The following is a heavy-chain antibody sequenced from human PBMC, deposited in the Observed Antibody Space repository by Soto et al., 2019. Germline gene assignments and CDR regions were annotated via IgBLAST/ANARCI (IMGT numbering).Heavy chain of an antibody. Sequence: QVQLVESGGGVVQPGRSLRLSCAASGFTFSSYAMHWVRQAPGKGLEWVAVISYDGSNKYYADSVKGRFTISRDNSKNTLYLQMNSLRAEDTALYYCARDEPRSNWSDVPFDYWGQGTLVNVSS. CDR3: ARDEPRSNWSDVPFDY. CDR2: ISYDGSNK. D-gene: IGHD1-20*01. J-gene: IGHJ4*02. CDR1: GFTFSSYA. V-gene: IGHV3-30-3*01.